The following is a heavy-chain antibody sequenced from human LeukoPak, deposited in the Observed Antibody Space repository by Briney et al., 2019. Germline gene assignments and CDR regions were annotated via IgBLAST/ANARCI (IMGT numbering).Heavy chain of an antibody. J-gene: IGHJ4*02. Sequence: GGSLRLSCAASGFTFSSYAMHWVRQAPGKGLEWVAVISYDGSNKYYADSVKGRFTISRDNSKNTLYLQMNSLRAEDTAVYYCATGGVGYIAAAPFDYWGQGTLATVSS. CDR1: GFTFSSYA. V-gene: IGHV3-30*04. CDR3: ATGGVGYIAAAPFDY. CDR2: ISYDGSNK. D-gene: IGHD6-13*01.